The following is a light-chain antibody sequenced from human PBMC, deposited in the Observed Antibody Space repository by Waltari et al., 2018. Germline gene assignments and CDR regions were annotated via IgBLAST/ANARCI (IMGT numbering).Light chain of an antibody. CDR2: YKSDSDN. Sequence: QAVLTQPSSLSASPGASASLTCTLRSGFNVSTYRIYWYQQKPGSPPQYLLKYKSDSDNQQGSGVPSHFSGSKDVSANAGILLLSGLQSEDEADYYCLIWHNSAWVFGGGTKLTVL. J-gene: IGLJ3*02. CDR3: LIWHNSAWV. V-gene: IGLV5-45*02. CDR1: SGFNVSTYR.